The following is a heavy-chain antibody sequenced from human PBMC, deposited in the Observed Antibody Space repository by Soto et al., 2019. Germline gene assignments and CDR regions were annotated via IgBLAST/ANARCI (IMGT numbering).Heavy chain of an antibody. CDR2: IYYSGST. J-gene: IGHJ3*02. CDR3: ARVWGGAFDI. Sequence: SETLSLTCTVSGGSISSYYWSWIRQPPGRGLEWIGFIYYSGSTNYNPSLKSRVTISVDTSKNQFSLKLSSVTAADTAVYYCARVWGGAFDIWGQGTMVTVSS. CDR1: GGSISSYY. D-gene: IGHD3-10*01. V-gene: IGHV4-59*01.